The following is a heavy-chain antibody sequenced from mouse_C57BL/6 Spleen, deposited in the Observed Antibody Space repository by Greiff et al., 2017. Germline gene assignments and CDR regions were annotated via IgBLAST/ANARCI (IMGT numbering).Heavy chain of an antibody. CDR1: GFTFSDYY. CDR3: ARARYGNYPYYFDY. V-gene: IGHV5-16*01. D-gene: IGHD2-1*01. J-gene: IGHJ2*01. CDR2: INYDGSST. Sequence: EVKLVESEGGLVQPGSSMKLSCTASGFTFSDYYMAWVRQVPEKGLEWVANINYDGSSTYYLDSLKSRFIISRDNAKNILYLQMSSLKSEDTATYYCARARYGNYPYYFDYWGQGTTLTVSS.